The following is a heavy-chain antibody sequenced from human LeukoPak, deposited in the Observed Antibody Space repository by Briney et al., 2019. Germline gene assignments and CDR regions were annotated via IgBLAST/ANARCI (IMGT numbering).Heavy chain of an antibody. Sequence: GESLRLSCAGSGFTFTNYAMGWVRQAPGTGLEWVSTISGNGVNTHYADSVEGRFTISRDNSKNTLYLQMNSLRGEDTAIYYRAKDVGDIHFDYWGQGTLVTVSS. D-gene: IGHD3-9*01. CDR2: ISGNGVNT. CDR3: AKDVGDIHFDY. V-gene: IGHV3-23*01. CDR1: GFTFTNYA. J-gene: IGHJ4*02.